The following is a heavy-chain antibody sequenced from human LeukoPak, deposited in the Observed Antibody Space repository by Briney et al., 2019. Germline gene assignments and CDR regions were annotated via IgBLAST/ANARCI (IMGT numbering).Heavy chain of an antibody. J-gene: IGHJ5*02. V-gene: IGHV1-69*13. Sequence: ASVKVSCKASGGTFSSYAISWVRLAPGQGLEWMGGIIPIFGTANYAQKFQGRVTITADESTSTAYMELSSLRSEDTAVYYCASLLRFGPFDPWGQGTLVTVSS. CDR1: GGTFSSYA. D-gene: IGHD3-3*01. CDR2: IIPIFGTA. CDR3: ASLLRFGPFDP.